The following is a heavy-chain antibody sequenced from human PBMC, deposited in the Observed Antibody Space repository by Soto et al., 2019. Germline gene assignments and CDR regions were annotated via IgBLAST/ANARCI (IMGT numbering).Heavy chain of an antibody. CDR3: WRAAAASFDY. CDR1: GFTFDDYG. V-gene: IGHV3-20*04. D-gene: IGHD6-13*01. J-gene: IGHJ4*02. CDR2: INWNGGST. Sequence: SGGSLRLSCAASGFTFDDYGMSWVRQAPGKGLEWVSGINWNGGSTGYADSVKGRFTISRDNSKNTLYLQMNSLRAEDTAVYYCWRAAAASFDYWGQGTLVTVSS.